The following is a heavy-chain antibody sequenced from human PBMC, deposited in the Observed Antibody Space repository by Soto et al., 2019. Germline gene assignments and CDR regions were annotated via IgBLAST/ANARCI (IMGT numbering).Heavy chain of an antibody. D-gene: IGHD5-18*01. CDR3: TTDPTAPFAEYFQH. CDR1: GFTFSNAW. J-gene: IGHJ1*01. V-gene: IGHV3-15*01. Sequence: GGSLRLSCAASGFTFSNAWMSWVRQAPGKGLEWVGRIKSKTDGGTTDYAAPVKGRFTISRDDSKNTLYLQMNSLKTEDTAVYYCTTDPTAPFAEYFQHWGQGTLVTVSS. CDR2: IKSKTDGGTT.